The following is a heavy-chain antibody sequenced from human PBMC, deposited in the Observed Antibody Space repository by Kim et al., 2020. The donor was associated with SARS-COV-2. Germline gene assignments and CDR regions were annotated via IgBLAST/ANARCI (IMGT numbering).Heavy chain of an antibody. CDR1: GGSISSYY. Sequence: SETLSLTCTVSGGSISSYYWSWIRQPPGKGLEWIGYIYYSGSTNYNPSLKSRVTISVDTSKNQFSLKLSSVTAADTAVDYCAGGHPRIAAAGSPGLDAFDIWGQGTMVTVSS. CDR3: AGGHPRIAAAGSPGLDAFDI. J-gene: IGHJ3*02. D-gene: IGHD6-13*01. CDR2: IYYSGST. V-gene: IGHV4-59*01.